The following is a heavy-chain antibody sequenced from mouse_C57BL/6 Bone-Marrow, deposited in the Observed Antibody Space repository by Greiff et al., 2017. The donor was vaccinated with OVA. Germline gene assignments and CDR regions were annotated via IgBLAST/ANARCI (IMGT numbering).Heavy chain of an antibody. CDR1: GYTFTSYW. Sequence: QVHVKQPGAELVMPGASVKLSCKASGYTFTSYWMHWVKQRPGQGLEWIGEIDPSDSYTNYNQKFKGKSTLTVDKSSSTAYMQLSSLTYEDSAVYYCARGEAPDYWGQGTTLTVSS. J-gene: IGHJ2*01. D-gene: IGHD2-13*01. CDR2: IDPSDSYT. CDR3: ARGEAPDY. V-gene: IGHV1-69*01.